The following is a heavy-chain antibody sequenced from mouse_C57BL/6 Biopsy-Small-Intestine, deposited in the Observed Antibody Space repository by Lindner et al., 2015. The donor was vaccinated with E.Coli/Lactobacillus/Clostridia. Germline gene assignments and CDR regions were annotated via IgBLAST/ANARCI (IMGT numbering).Heavy chain of an antibody. V-gene: IGHV1-66*01. J-gene: IGHJ4*01. Sequence: SVKVSCKTSGYSFISYGITWVRQAPGQGLEWMGWISTFNGNTSHLEKLQGRVSLTTDTSTSTAYMELRSLRPDDTAVYYCARASGGFCTSKTCSIGWYDDFWGQGTLVTVSS. D-gene: IGHD2-14*01. CDR2: ISTFNGNT. CDR3: ARASGGFCTSKTCSIGWYDDF. CDR1: GYSFISYG.